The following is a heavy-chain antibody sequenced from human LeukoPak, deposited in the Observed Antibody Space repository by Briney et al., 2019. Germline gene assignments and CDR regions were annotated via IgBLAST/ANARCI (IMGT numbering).Heavy chain of an antibody. Sequence: PGGSLRLSCAASGFTFSNYEMNWVRQAPGKGLEWVSYISSSGSTMFNADSVRGRLTVSRDNAKNSLYLQMNSLRAEDTAVYYCAKDRTTVTTGRFDPWGQGTLVTVSS. CDR1: GFTFSNYE. CDR2: ISSSGSTM. V-gene: IGHV3-48*03. CDR3: AKDRTTVTTGRFDP. J-gene: IGHJ5*02. D-gene: IGHD4-17*01.